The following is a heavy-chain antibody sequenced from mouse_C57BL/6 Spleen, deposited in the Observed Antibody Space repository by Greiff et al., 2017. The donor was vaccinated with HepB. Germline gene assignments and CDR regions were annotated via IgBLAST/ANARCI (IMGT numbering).Heavy chain of an antibody. D-gene: IGHD2-1*01. Sequence: QVQLKQSGAELARPGASVKLSCKASGYTFTSYGISWVKQRTGQGLAWIGEIYPRSGNTYYNKKFKGKATLTADKSSSTAYMELRSLTSEDSAVYFCARGGYYGNYENYFDYWGQGTTLTVSS. CDR1: GYTFTSYG. J-gene: IGHJ2*01. CDR3: ARGGYYGNYENYFDY. CDR2: IYPRSGNT. V-gene: IGHV1-81*01.